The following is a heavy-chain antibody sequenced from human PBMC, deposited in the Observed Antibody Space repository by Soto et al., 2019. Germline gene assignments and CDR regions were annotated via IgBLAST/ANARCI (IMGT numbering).Heavy chain of an antibody. D-gene: IGHD6-13*01. J-gene: IGHJ3*02. V-gene: IGHV4-59*01. CDR1: GGSISSYY. CDR3: ARTSCSWDGGDSFEI. CDR2: IYYSGRT. Sequence: QVQLQESGPGLVKPSETLSLTCTVSGGSISSYYWSCLWQPPGKGMEWIGSIYYSGRTNYNPSLNSRVTISLDTCMYPDSLQLSSVTAADTAVYYCARTSCSWDGGDSFEILGQGTTGTGSS.